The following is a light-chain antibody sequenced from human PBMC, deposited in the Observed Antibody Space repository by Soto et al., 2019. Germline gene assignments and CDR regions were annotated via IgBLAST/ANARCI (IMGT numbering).Light chain of an antibody. CDR2: AAS. Sequence: DIQMTQAPSCLCAPLGEGVTVTWRASQSISSYLNWYQQRPGTAPKLLIYAASTLHIGVPSRFSGSGSGTDFTLTTTGLQPEDFATYSCHQTYHTPWPFAQGPKLNI. CDR1: QSISSY. CDR3: HQTYHTPWP. V-gene: IGKV1-39*01. J-gene: IGKJ1*01.